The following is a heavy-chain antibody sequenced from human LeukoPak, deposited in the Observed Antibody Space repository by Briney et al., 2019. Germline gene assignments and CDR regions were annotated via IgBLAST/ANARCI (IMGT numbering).Heavy chain of an antibody. CDR3: ARDTAASPLYYMDV. D-gene: IGHD6-25*01. CDR1: GFTVSSNY. Sequence: EGSLRLSCAASGFTVSSNYMSWARQAPEKGLEWVSVIYSGGTTYYADSVKGRFTISRDTSKNTLYLQMNSLRAEDTAVYYCARDTAASPLYYMDVWGKGTTVTVSS. V-gene: IGHV3-66*01. J-gene: IGHJ6*03. CDR2: IYSGGTT.